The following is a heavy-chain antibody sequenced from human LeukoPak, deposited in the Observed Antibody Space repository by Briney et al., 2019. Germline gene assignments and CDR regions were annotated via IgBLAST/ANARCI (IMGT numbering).Heavy chain of an antibody. CDR1: GDSISSSTYITTYY. Sequence: PSETLSLTCTVSGDSISSSTYITTYYWGCIRQPPGKGLEWIGSITYSGTTHYNASLKSRVTISVDTSKNQFSLRLSSVTAADTAVYFCARDKDYGGNSGSFAFDIWGQGTMVTVSS. J-gene: IGHJ3*02. CDR2: ITYSGTT. D-gene: IGHD4-23*01. V-gene: IGHV4-39*02. CDR3: ARDKDYGGNSGSFAFDI.